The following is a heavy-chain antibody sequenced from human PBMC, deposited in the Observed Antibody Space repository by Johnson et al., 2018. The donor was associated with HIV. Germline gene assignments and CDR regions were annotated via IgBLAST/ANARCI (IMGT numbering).Heavy chain of an antibody. Sequence: QMLLVESGGALVQPGGSLRLSCAASGFTFSSYAMHWVRQAPGKGLEWVAVISYDGSNKYYADSVKGRFTISRDNSKNTLYLQMNSLRAEDTAVYYCARGEDGVDAFDIWGQGTMVTVSS. V-gene: IGHV3-30-3*01. CDR3: ARGEDGVDAFDI. J-gene: IGHJ3*02. CDR2: ISYDGSNK. CDR1: GFTFSSYA.